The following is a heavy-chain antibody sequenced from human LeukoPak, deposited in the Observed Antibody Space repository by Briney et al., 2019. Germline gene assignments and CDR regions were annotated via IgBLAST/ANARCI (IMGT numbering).Heavy chain of an antibody. CDR3: AKGRGSPYYFEY. V-gene: IGHV3-23*01. CDR1: GFTFNICA. Sequence: GGSLRLSCAASGFTFNICAMDWVRQAPGKGLEWVSDISGSGSSRYYADSVKGRFTISRDNSKNTLYLQMNSLRAEDTAVYYCAKGRGSPYYFEYWGQGTLVTVSS. J-gene: IGHJ4*02. CDR2: ISGSGSSR. D-gene: IGHD1-26*01.